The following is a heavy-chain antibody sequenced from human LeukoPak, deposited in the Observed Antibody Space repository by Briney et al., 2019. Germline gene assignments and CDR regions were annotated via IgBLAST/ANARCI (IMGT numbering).Heavy chain of an antibody. CDR1: GFTFSSYS. Sequence: GGSLRLSCAASGFTFSSYSMNWVRQAPGKGLEWISYISETSSFMYYADSVKGRFTISRDNAKNSLYLQMNSLRAEDTALYYCASAGLTYGSGSYFVYWGQGTLVTVSS. CDR2: ISETSSFM. D-gene: IGHD3-10*01. V-gene: IGHV3-48*01. J-gene: IGHJ4*02. CDR3: ASAGLTYGSGSYFVY.